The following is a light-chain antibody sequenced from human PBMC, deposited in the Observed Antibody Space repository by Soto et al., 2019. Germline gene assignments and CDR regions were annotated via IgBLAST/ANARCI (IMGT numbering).Light chain of an antibody. CDR2: KAS. CDR1: QSISSW. CDR3: QQYNSYSYT. Sequence: DIQMTQSPSTLSASVGDRVTITCRASQSISSWLAWYQQKPGKAPKLLIYKASSLESGVPSRFSGSGSGTEFTLTISSLQPDDSATYYCQQYNSYSYTFGQGTRLENK. J-gene: IGKJ5*01. V-gene: IGKV1-5*03.